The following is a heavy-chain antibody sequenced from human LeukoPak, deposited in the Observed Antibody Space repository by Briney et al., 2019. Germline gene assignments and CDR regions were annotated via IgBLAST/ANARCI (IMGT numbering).Heavy chain of an antibody. J-gene: IGHJ4*02. CDR1: GFTFSSYE. D-gene: IGHD1-26*01. V-gene: IGHV3-48*03. CDR3: ARDLSSGSYFPSLSY. CDR2: ISSSGSTI. Sequence: GGSLRLSCAASGFTFSSYEMNWVRQAPGKGLEWVSYISSSGSTIYYADSVKGRFTTSRDNAKNSLYLQMNSLRAEDTGVYYCARDLSSGSYFPSLSYWGQGTLVTVSS.